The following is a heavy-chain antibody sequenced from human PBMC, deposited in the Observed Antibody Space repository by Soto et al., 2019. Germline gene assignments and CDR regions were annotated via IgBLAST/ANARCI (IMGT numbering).Heavy chain of an antibody. CDR2: ISGSSTST. V-gene: IGHV3-23*01. CDR3: AKDPSSGFAMENYFDY. Sequence: EVQLSGSGGGLVQPGGSLRLSCAASGFTFSSYAMSWVRQAPGKGLEWVSAISGSSTSTYDADSVKGRFTISRDKSKNTLYLQMNSLRAEDTAVYYCAKDPSSGFAMENYFDYWGQGTLVTVSS. D-gene: IGHD3-10*01. J-gene: IGHJ4*02. CDR1: GFTFSSYA.